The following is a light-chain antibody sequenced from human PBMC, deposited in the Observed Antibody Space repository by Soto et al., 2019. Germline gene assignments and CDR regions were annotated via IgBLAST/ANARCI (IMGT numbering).Light chain of an antibody. CDR2: GAS. V-gene: IGKV3-15*01. CDR1: QSVSSN. J-gene: IGKJ1*01. CDR3: QQYNNWPPT. Sequence: EIVMTQSPATLSVSPGARATLSCRASQSVSSNLAWYQQKPVQAPRLLIYGASTRATGIPARFSGSGSGTEFTLTISSLQSEDFAVYYCQQYNNWPPTFGQGTKVDI.